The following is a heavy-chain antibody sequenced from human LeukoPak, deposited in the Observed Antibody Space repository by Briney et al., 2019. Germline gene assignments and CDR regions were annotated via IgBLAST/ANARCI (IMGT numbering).Heavy chain of an antibody. V-gene: IGHV1-2*02. CDR2: INPNSGDT. CDR3: ARGGYVTVRDWFDP. D-gene: IGHD3-16*01. J-gene: IGHJ5*02. Sequence: SDQLSYKSSGYTHTGYYLHWVRYAPGQGHEWKGCINPNSGDTKYAQKFQGRVTMTRDTSMNTAYMELSRLSSDDTAIYYCARGGYVTVRDWFDPWGQGTLVTVSS. CDR1: GYTHTGYY.